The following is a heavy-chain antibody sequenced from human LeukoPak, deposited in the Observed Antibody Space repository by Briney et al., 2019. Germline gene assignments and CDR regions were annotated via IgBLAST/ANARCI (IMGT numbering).Heavy chain of an antibody. CDR3: AIEMATVYRPFDY. CDR1: GGSISSGSYY. Sequence: SETLSLTCTVSGGSISSGSYYWSWIRQPAGKGLEWIGRIYTSGSTNYNPSLKSRVTISVDTSKNQFSLKLSSVTAADTAVYYCAIEMATVYRPFDYWGQGTLVTVSS. V-gene: IGHV4-61*02. CDR2: IYTSGST. D-gene: IGHD5-24*01. J-gene: IGHJ4*02.